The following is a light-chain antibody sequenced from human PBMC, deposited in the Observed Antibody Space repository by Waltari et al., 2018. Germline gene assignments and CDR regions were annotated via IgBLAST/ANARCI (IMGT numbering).Light chain of an antibody. J-gene: IGLJ3*02. CDR3: SSYTSSRTRV. V-gene: IGLV2-14*01. CDR1: RSAVGGYNY. Sequence: QSALTQPASVSGSPGQSITIPCTGTRSAVGGYNYVSWYQQHPGKAPKLMIYDVSNRPSGVSNRFSGSKSANTASLTISGLQAEDEADYYCSSYTSSRTRVFGGGTKLTVL. CDR2: DVS.